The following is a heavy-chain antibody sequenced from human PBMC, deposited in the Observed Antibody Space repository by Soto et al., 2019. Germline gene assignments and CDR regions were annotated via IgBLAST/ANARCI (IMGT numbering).Heavy chain of an antibody. J-gene: IGHJ4*02. CDR2: ISYDGSNL. CDR1: GFTFSSHA. CDR3: ARSGGGSCYSNIDC. D-gene: IGHD2-15*01. V-gene: IGHV3-30-3*01. Sequence: QVQLVEAGGGVVQPGRSLRLSCEATGFTFSSHAMHWGRQAPGKGLEWVAVISYDGSNLYYADSVKGRFTISRDSSKNTLDLQMTSLRAEDTAVYYCARSGGGSCYSNIDCWGQGALVTVSS.